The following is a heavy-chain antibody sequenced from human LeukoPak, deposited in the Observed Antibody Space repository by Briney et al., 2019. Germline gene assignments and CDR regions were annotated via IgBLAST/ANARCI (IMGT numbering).Heavy chain of an antibody. CDR3: ARGSRSFDWLRSYFDF. CDR2: VDLEDGDT. Sequence: ASVKVSRKASGYTFNDYYIHWVQQAPGKGLEWMGRVDLEDGDTIYAEKFQGRVTITADTSTDTAYMDLSSLRSFDTAVYYCARGSRSFDWLRSYFDFWGQGTLVSVSS. J-gene: IGHJ4*02. CDR1: GYTFNDYY. V-gene: IGHV1-69-2*01. D-gene: IGHD3-9*01.